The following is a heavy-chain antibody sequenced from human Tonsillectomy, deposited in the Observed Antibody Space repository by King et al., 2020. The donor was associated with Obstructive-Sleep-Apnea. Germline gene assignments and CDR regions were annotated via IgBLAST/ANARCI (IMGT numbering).Heavy chain of an antibody. CDR2: FYSGDRT. D-gene: IGHD3-22*01. V-gene: IGHV3-66*01. Sequence: VQLVESGGGLVQPGGSLRLSCAASGFTVTNNYMSWVRQAPGEGLEWVSSFYSGDRTYYADSVKDRFTISRDNSNNMLYLQMNSLRVEDTAVYYCGRNYDNNVYYPKILDSWGQGTLVTVSS. J-gene: IGHJ4*02. CDR1: GFTVTNNY. CDR3: GRNYDNNVYYPKILDS.